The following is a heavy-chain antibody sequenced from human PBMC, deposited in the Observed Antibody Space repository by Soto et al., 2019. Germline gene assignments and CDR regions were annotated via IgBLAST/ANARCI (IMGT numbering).Heavy chain of an antibody. J-gene: IGHJ2*01. CDR2: LTPKFGTA. Sequence: QVQLVQSGAEVKKPGSSVKVSCKASGGTFRNHGISWLRQAPGQCLEWIGGLTPKFGTANYAPKFQRRVSITADESTNTSSVALSNLRPEDTAVYFCERSVVSGFEFWYLDLWGRGTLITVSS. CDR1: GGTFRNHG. CDR3: ERSVVSGFEFWYLDL. D-gene: IGHD5-12*01. V-gene: IGHV1-69*01.